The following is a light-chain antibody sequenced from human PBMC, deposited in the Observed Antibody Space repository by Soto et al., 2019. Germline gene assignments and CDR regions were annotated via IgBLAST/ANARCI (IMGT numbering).Light chain of an antibody. Sequence: DIQVTQSPSSLSASVGDRVTITCRASQNIFTYLNWYQQRPGKAPNLLIYATSNLQSGVPSRFSGSGSGTEFTLTISSLQSEDFAVYYCQQYNNRPPLTFGGGTKVEIK. CDR2: ATS. V-gene: IGKV1-39*01. CDR3: QQYNNRPPLT. J-gene: IGKJ4*01. CDR1: QNIFTY.